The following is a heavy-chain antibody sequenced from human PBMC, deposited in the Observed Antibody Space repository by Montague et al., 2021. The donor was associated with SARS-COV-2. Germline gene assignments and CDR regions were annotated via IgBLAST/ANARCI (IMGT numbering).Heavy chain of an antibody. CDR1: GGSISSSSYY. CDR2: IYYSGST. CDR3: ARIKYYYDSSGYRSGRTLDY. V-gene: IGHV4-39*01. Sequence: SETLSLTCTVSGGSISSSSYYWGWIRQPPGKGLEWIGSIYYSGSTYYNPSLKSRVTISVDTSKNQFSLKLSSVTAADTAVYYCARIKYYYDSSGYRSGRTLDYWGQGALVTVSS. D-gene: IGHD3-22*01. J-gene: IGHJ4*02.